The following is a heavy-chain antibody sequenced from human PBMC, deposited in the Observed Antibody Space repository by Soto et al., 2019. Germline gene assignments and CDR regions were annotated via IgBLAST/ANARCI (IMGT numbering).Heavy chain of an antibody. CDR1: GFTFSSYA. D-gene: IGHD6-19*01. CDR2: ISGSGGST. V-gene: IGHV3-23*01. CDR3: AKVLYTSGWPAKFDY. J-gene: IGHJ4*02. Sequence: SLRLSCAASGFTFSSYAMSRVRQAPGKRLEWVAGISGSGGSTYYADPVKGRFTISRDNSKNTLYLQMNSLRAEDTAVFYCAKVLYTSGWPAKFDYWGQGTQVTVSS.